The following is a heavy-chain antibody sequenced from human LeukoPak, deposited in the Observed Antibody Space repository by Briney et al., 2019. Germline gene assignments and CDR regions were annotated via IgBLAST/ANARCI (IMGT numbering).Heavy chain of an antibody. CDR1: GYSISSGYY. CDR3: AREGALRYDIIPY. CDR2: IYHSGST. J-gene: IGHJ4*02. V-gene: IGHV4-38-2*02. D-gene: IGHD3-22*01. Sequence: KASETLSLTCTVSGYSISSGYYWGWIRQPPGKGLEWIGSIYHSGSTYYNPSLKSRVTISVDTSKNQFSLKLSSVTAADTAVYYCAREGALRYDIIPYWGQGTLVTVSS.